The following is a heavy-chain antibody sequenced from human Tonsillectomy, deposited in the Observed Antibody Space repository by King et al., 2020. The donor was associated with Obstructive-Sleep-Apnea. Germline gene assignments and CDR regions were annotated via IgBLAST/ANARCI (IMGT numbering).Heavy chain of an antibody. Sequence: VQLVESGGGSVQPGGSLRLSCVTSGFTFRDYSMNWVRQAPGKGLEWLSYSNPGSTAVFYADSVRGRFTISRDEAKASLSLQMNSLRPEDTAVYYGARDRDWSFDYWGQGALVTVSS. CDR2: SNPGSTAV. J-gene: IGHJ4*02. CDR3: ARDRDWSFDY. V-gene: IGHV3-48*01. D-gene: IGHD3-9*01. CDR1: GFTFRDYS.